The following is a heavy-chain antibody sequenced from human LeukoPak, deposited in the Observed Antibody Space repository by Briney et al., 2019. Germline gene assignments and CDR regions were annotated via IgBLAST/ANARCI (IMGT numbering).Heavy chain of an antibody. J-gene: IGHJ4*02. V-gene: IGHV3-23*01. CDR2: ISGSGGST. D-gene: IGHD6-19*01. CDR1: GFTFSSYA. CDR3: AKAPGIAVAGPTGH. Sequence: GGSLRLSCAASGFTFSSYAMSWVRQAPGKGLEWVSAISGSGGSTYYADSVKGRFTISRDNSKNTLYLQMNSLRAEDTAVYYCAKAPGIAVAGPTGHWGQGTLVTVSS.